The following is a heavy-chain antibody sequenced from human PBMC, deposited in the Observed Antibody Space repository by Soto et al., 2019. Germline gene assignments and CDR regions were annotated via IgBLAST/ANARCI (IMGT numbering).Heavy chain of an antibody. CDR2: IWYDGSNK. Sequence: QVQLVESGGGVVQPGRSLRLSCAASGFTFSSYGMHWVRQAPGKGLEWVAVIWYDGSNKYYADSVKGRFTISRDNSKNRLDLQRNSLRAEDTAVYYCARGSHEGGWLVQWGAYYYYGMDVWGQGTTVTVSS. CDR1: GFTFSSYG. V-gene: IGHV3-33*01. D-gene: IGHD6-19*01. CDR3: ARGSHEGGWLVQWGAYYYYGMDV. J-gene: IGHJ6*02.